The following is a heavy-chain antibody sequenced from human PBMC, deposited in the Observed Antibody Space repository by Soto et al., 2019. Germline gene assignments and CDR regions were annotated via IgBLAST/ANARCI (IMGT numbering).Heavy chain of an antibody. CDR2: ISYDGNVK. D-gene: IGHD1-26*01. CDR1: GLTFNTYS. V-gene: IGHV3-30-3*01. Sequence: QVQLVESGGGVVQPGRSLTLSCAVTGLTFNTYSMHWVRQSPGKGLEWVAAISYDGNVKHYADSVKGRFTIARDNSENTLYLHLNSLRAEDTAVYYCAKVPGPYSGTHFYFDSWGQGTLVTVSS. J-gene: IGHJ4*02. CDR3: AKVPGPYSGTHFYFDS.